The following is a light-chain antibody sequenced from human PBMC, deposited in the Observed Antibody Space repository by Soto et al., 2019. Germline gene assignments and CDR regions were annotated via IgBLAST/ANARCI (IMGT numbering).Light chain of an antibody. J-gene: IGKJ4*01. CDR1: QGIGND. V-gene: IGKV1-6*01. CDR3: LQDDNFPLT. CDR2: AAS. Sequence: AIQMTQSPSSLSASVGDRVTITCRASQGIGNDLGWYQQRPGKAPKLLIYAASTLQSGVPSRFSGSGSGTDFTLTISSLQPEDSATYYCLQDDNFPLTFGGGTKVDIK.